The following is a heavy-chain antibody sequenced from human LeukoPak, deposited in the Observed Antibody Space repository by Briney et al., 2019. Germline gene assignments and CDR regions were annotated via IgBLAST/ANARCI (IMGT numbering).Heavy chain of an antibody. D-gene: IGHD3-16*02. V-gene: IGHV1-18*01. Sequence: ASVKVSCKASGYTFTSYGISWVRQAPGQGLEWMGWISAYNGNTNYAQKLQGRVTMTTDTSTSTAYMELRSLRSDDTAVYYCARENYVWGSYRVFDYWGQGTLVTVSS. CDR3: ARENYVWGSYRVFDY. CDR1: GYTFTSYG. J-gene: IGHJ4*02. CDR2: ISAYNGNT.